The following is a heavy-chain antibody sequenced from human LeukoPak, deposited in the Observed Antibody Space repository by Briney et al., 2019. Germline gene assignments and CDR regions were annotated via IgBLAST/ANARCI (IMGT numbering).Heavy chain of an antibody. D-gene: IGHD2-2*01. CDR2: ISSSSSYI. CDR1: GFTFSSYS. V-gene: IGHV3-21*01. CDR3: ARGPRNIVPAAMYILFDY. Sequence: GGSLRLSCAASGFTFSSYSMNWVRQAPGKGLEWVSSISSSSSYIYYADSVKGRFTISRDNAKNSLYLQMNSLRAEDTAVYYCARGPRNIVPAAMYILFDYWGQGTLVTVSS. J-gene: IGHJ4*02.